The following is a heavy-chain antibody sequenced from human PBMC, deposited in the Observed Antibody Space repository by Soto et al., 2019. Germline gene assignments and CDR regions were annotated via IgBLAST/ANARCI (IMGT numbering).Heavy chain of an antibody. D-gene: IGHD6-19*01. CDR1: GGTFSNYA. J-gene: IGHJ2*01. CDR3: AQTLGLAVAGPGRFDL. V-gene: IGHV1-69*12. Sequence: QVQLVQSGAEVKKPGSSVKVSCKASGGTFSNYAISWVRQAPGQGLEWMGGITPLFGTANYAQNSQGRVTITADESTTTAYMELSSLKSEDTAVYYCAQTLGLAVAGPGRFDLWGRGTLITVSS. CDR2: ITPLFGTA.